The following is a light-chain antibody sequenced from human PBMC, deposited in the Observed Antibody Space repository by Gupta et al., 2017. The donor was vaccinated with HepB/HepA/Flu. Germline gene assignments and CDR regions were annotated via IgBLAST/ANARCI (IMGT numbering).Light chain of an antibody. CDR3: SSSTSSISIYVV. V-gene: IGLV2-14*03. Sequence: QSALTQPASVSGSPGQSLTISCTGTSSDVGRYNFVSWYQQHPGKAPKLIIYDVDNRPSGVANRFSGSKSGNTASLTISGLQAGDEAAYYCSSSTSSISIYVVFGGGTRLTVL. J-gene: IGLJ2*01. CDR2: DVD. CDR1: SSDVGRYNF.